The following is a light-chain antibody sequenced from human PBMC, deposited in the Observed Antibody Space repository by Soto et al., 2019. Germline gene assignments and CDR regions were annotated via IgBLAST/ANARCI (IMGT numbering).Light chain of an antibody. CDR3: QQRSNWPT. CDR2: DAS. V-gene: IGKV3-11*01. J-gene: IGKJ4*01. CDR1: QSVSSY. Sequence: EIVLTQSPATLSLSPGERATLSFRASQSVSSYLAWYQQKPGQAPRLLIYDASNRATGIPARFSGSGSGTDFTLTISCLEPEDFAVYYCQQRSNWPTFGGGTKV.